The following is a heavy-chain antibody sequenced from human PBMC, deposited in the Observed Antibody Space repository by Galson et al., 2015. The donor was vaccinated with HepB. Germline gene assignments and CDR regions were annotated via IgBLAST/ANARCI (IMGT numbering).Heavy chain of an antibody. D-gene: IGHD4-11*01. CDR2: IRSKAYGGTT. CDR3: TRVRYSNPRGYYYYMDV. CDR1: GFTFGDYA. V-gene: IGHV3-49*03. J-gene: IGHJ6*03. Sequence: SLRLSCAASGFTFGDYAMSWFRQAPGKGLEWVGFIRSKAYGGTTEYAASVKGRFTISRDDSKSIAYLQMNSLKTEDTAVYYCTRVRYSNPRGYYYYMDVWGKGTTVTVSS.